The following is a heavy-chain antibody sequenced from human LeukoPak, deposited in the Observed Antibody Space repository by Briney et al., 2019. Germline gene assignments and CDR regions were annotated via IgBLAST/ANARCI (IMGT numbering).Heavy chain of an antibody. CDR2: ISGGGGTT. CDR1: GFTFSSRA. CDR3: AKGYSGSYLDY. J-gene: IGHJ4*02. Sequence: PGGSLRLSCAASGFTFSSRAMTWVRQAPGKGLEWVSVISGGGGTTYYADSVKGRFTISRDNSENTLYLQMNSLRAEDTAVYYCAKGYSGSYLDYWGQGTLVTVSS. V-gene: IGHV3-23*01. D-gene: IGHD1-26*01.